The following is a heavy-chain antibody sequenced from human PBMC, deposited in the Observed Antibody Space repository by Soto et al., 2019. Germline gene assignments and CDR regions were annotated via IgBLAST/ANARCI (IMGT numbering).Heavy chain of an antibody. CDR2: ISYDGSYK. Sequence: QVQLVESGGGVVQPGRSLRLSCAASGFTFSSYALHWVREAPGKGLEWVALISYDGSYKYYADSVKGRFTISRDNSKNTLYLQMNSLRAEDTAVYYCARDKRDLRFLEWSYYFDYWGQGTLVTVSS. D-gene: IGHD3-3*01. J-gene: IGHJ4*02. CDR1: GFTFSSYA. V-gene: IGHV3-30-3*01. CDR3: ARDKRDLRFLEWSYYFDY.